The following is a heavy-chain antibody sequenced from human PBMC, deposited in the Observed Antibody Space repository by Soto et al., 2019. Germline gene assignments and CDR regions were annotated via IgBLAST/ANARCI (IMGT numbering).Heavy chain of an antibody. V-gene: IGHV1-18*04. CDR1: GYTFTSYG. J-gene: IGHJ4*02. CDR2: ISGYNGNT. D-gene: IGHD3-22*01. Sequence: QVQLVQSGAEVKKSGASVKVSCKASGYTFTSYGITWVRQAPGQGLEWMGWISGYNGNTNYEQMRQGRITMTIDTPTRKAYMDLRSLKSDATSVYFCARGNYFDSSGPFDYWGQGTLVTVSS. CDR3: ARGNYFDSSGPFDY.